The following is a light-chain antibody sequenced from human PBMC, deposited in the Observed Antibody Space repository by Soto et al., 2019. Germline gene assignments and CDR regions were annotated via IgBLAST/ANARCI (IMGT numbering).Light chain of an antibody. V-gene: IGKV1-5*03. CDR2: KAS. J-gene: IGKJ1*01. Sequence: DIQMTQSPSTLSASVGDRVTITCRASQSISSWLAWYQQKPGKAPKLLIYKASSLERGVPPRFSGSGSGTEFTLTLSSLQPDDFATYYCQQYNSYSTFGQGTKVEIK. CDR3: QQYNSYST. CDR1: QSISSW.